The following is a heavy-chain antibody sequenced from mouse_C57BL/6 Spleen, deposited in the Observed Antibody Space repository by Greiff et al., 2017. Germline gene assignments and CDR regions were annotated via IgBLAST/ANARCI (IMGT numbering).Heavy chain of an antibody. D-gene: IGHD2-10*02. CDR2: ISSGSSTI. V-gene: IGHV5-17*01. J-gene: IGHJ1*03. CDR3: ARSSNYWYFDV. CDR1: GFTFSDSG. Sequence: EVMLVESGGGLVKPGGSLKLSCAASGFTFSDSGLHWVRQAPEKGLELVAYISSGSSTIYYADTVKGRFTISRDNAKNTLFLQMTSLRYEITAMCYCARSSNYWYFDVWGTGTTVTDSS.